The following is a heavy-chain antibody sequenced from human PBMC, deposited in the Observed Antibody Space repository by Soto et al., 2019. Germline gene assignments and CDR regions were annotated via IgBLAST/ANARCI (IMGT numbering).Heavy chain of an antibody. D-gene: IGHD6-6*01. V-gene: IGHV3-48*03. CDR1: GFTFSSYE. CDR2: ISSSGSTI. CDR3: ARGSSSSTGNWFDP. Sequence: GVSLRLSCAASGFTFSSYEMNWVRQAPGKGLEWVSYISSSGSTIYYPGSVKGRFTISRENAKNSLYLQMNSLRAGDTAVYYCARGSSSSTGNWFDPWGQGTLVTVSS. J-gene: IGHJ5*02.